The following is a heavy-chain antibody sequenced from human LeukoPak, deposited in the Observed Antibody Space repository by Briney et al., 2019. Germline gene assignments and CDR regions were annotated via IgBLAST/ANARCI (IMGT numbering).Heavy chain of an antibody. CDR2: ISSSSGYT. D-gene: IGHD5-18*01. V-gene: IGHV3-11*06. CDR3: ARDGRRIQDYWYFDL. CDR1: GFTFSDYY. Sequence: GGSLRLSCAASGFTFSDYYMSWIRQAPGKELEWVSYISSSSGYTNYADSVKGRFTISRDNAKNSLYLQMNSLRAEDTAVYFCARDGRRIQDYWYFDLWGRGTLVTVSS. J-gene: IGHJ2*01.